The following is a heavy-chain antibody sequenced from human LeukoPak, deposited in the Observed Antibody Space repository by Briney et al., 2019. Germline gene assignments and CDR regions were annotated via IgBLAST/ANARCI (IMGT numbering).Heavy chain of an antibody. CDR2: INPSGGST. V-gene: IGHV1-46*01. CDR1: GYTFTSYY. D-gene: IGHD2-15*01. Sequence: GASVKVSCKASGYTFTSYYMHWVRQAPGQGLEWMGIINPSGGSTSYAQKFQGRVTMTRDTSTSTVYMELSSLRSEDTAVYYCARDQNIVVVSGENWFDPWGQGTLVTVSS. CDR3: ARDQNIVVVSGENWFDP. J-gene: IGHJ5*02.